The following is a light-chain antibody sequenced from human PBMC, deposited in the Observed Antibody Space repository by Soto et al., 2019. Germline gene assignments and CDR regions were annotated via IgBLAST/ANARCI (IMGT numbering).Light chain of an antibody. CDR1: SSDVGGYNY. J-gene: IGLJ1*01. Sequence: QSVLTKPASLYGSPGGSITISFTGNSSDVGGYNYVSWYQHHPGKAPKLIIYDVTNRPSGVSNPFSGSKSGNTASLTISGLQPEDEADYYCSSYTTSNTRQIVFGTGTKVTVL. CDR2: DVT. V-gene: IGLV2-14*03. CDR3: SSYTTSNTRQIV.